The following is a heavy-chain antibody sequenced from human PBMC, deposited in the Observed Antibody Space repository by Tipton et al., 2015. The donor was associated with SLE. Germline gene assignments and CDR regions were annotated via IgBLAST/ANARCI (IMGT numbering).Heavy chain of an antibody. CDR1: GFTFDNYA. CDR3: AKKYRSGWFYFDY. J-gene: IGHJ4*02. D-gene: IGHD6-19*01. V-gene: IGHV3-23*01. CDR2: VSGSGGTT. Sequence: SLRLSCAASGFTFDNYAMNWVRQAPWKGLEWVSTVSGSGGTTYYADSVKGRFTISRDNSKNTVFLQMNDLRVEDAAVYYCAKKYRSGWFYFDYWGQGTLVTV.